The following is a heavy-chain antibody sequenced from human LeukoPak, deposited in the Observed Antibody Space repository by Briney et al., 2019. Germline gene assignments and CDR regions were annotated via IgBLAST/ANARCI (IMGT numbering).Heavy chain of an antibody. Sequence: PGGSLRLSCAASGFTFSSYAMHWVRQAPGKGLEYVSAISSNGGSTYYANSVKGRFTISRDNSKNTLYLQMVSLRAEDMAVYYCARDRCCSGGSCLPYGYYFDYWGQGTLVTVSS. CDR3: ARDRCCSGGSCLPYGYYFDY. D-gene: IGHD2-15*01. J-gene: IGHJ4*02. V-gene: IGHV3-64*01. CDR2: ISSNGGST. CDR1: GFTFSSYA.